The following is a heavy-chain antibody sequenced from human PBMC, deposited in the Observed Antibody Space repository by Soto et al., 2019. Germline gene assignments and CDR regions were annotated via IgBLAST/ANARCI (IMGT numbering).Heavy chain of an antibody. D-gene: IGHD2-2*01. J-gene: IGHJ3*02. CDR2: ISAYNGNT. Sequence: ASVKVSCKASGYTFTSYSMHWVRQAPGQGLEWMGWISAYNGNTNYAQKLQGRVTMTTDTSTSTAYMELRSLRSDDTAVYYCARAEVPERGAFDIWGQGTMVTVSS. CDR3: ARAEVPERGAFDI. V-gene: IGHV1-18*01. CDR1: GYTFTSYS.